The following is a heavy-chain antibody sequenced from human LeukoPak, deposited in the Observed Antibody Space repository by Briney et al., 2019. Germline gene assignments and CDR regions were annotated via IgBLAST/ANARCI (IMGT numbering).Heavy chain of an antibody. CDR2: IRGSGGNS. CDR1: GFSFDTYA. CDR3: AKERQGGNSYGDEAFYFDY. J-gene: IGHJ4*02. V-gene: IGHV3-23*01. Sequence: GGFLRLACTASGFSFDTYAMNWVRQVPGKGLEWVSGIRGSGGNSYYADSVKGRFTISRDNSKNTLYLQMHSLRAEDTAIYYCAKERQGGNSYGDEAFYFDYWGQGTLVTVSS. D-gene: IGHD4-23*01.